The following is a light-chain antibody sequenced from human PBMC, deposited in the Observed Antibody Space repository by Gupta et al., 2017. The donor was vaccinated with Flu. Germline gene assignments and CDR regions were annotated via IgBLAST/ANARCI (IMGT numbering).Light chain of an antibody. J-gene: IGKJ1*01. CDR1: QDISNL. CDR2: DAS. Sequence: DIQMTQSPSSLSASVGDRVTITCQASQDISNLLSWYQQKLGKAPKVLIYDASKLKTGVPSRFSGSGSGTHFTFTITGLQPEDIAKYYCQNYDDLPWTFGRGTKVEIK. V-gene: IGKV1-33*01. CDR3: QNYDDLPWT.